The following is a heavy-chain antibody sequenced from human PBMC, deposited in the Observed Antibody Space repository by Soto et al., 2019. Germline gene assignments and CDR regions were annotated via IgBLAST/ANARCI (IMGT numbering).Heavy chain of an antibody. CDR3: ARAHAPTLPFDY. Sequence: LSLTCTVSGGSMRNVYWSWIRQPPGKRLEWIGFIFHSGNAKYNPSLKGRVTISIDTSKSQFSLSLDSVTTADTAVYFCARAHAPTLPFDYWGLGTLVTVSS. CDR1: GGSMRNVY. V-gene: IGHV4-59*01. J-gene: IGHJ4*01. CDR2: IFHSGNA. D-gene: IGHD2-15*01.